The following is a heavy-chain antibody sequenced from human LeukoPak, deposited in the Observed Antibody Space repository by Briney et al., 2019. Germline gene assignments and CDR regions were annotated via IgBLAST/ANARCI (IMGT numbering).Heavy chain of an antibody. Sequence: GGSLRLSCAASRFIFRNYAMSWVRQAPGRGLEWLSIISGTADSRYYADSVKGRFTISRDNPRSTLYLEMNILRAEDTAVYYCAKADATIGGAFDTWGQGTMVIVSS. CDR2: ISGTADSR. CDR3: AKADATIGGAFDT. J-gene: IGHJ3*02. D-gene: IGHD3-16*01. CDR1: RFIFRNYA. V-gene: IGHV3-23*01.